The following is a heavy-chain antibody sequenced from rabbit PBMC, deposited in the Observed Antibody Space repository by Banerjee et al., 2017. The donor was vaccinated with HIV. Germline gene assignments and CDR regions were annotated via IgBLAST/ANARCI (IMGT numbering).Heavy chain of an antibody. CDR2: INSNTGST. CDR1: GFSFTNKYV. Sequence: QEQLEESGGDLVKPEGSLTLTCTASGFSFTNKYVMCWVRQAPGKGLEWIACINSNTGSTVYASWAKGPFTISKSTSLNTVDLKMTSLTAADTAPYFCAINTPHYGGYGGYGYAALDLWGPGTLVTVS. CDR3: AINTPHYGGYGGYGYAALDL. D-gene: IGHD6-1*01. V-gene: IGHV1S43*01. J-gene: IGHJ4*01.